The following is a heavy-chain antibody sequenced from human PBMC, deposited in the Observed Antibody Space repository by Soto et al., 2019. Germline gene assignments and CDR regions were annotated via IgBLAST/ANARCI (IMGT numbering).Heavy chain of an antibody. CDR3: ARDREHTHGRAFAF. Sequence: PSETLSLTCAVSGGSLSTYFWSWFRRPPGKGLEWIGHVYDRGSSSKYNPSLKSRVTISLDTSKNQVSLILTSVTAADTAVYFCARDREHTHGRAFAFWGRGAQVTVSS. CDR2: VYDRGSSS. CDR1: GGSLSTYF. V-gene: IGHV4-59*01. J-gene: IGHJ4*02.